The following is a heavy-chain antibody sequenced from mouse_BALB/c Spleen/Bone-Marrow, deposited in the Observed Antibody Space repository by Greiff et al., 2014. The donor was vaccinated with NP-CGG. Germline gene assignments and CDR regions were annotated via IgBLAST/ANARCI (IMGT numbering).Heavy chain of an antibody. CDR3: ARSGRNCHAMDY. J-gene: IGHJ4*01. V-gene: IGHV5-4*02. CDR1: GFTFSDYD. Sequence: EVKLVESGGGLVKPGGSLKLSCAASGFTFSDYDMYWVRQSPEKRLEWVATISSGGNYTFYPDSVKGRFTISRDNAKNTLFLQMSSLKSEDTAMYYCARSGRNCHAMDYWGQGTSVTVSS. CDR2: ISSGGNYT. D-gene: IGHD3-1*01.